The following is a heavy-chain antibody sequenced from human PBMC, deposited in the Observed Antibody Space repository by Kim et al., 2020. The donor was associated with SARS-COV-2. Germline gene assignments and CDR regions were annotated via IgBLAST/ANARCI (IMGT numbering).Heavy chain of an antibody. CDR3: AKDPTRDSSGYYPFDY. Sequence: GGSLRLSCAASGFTFSSYAMSWVRQAPGKGLEWVSAISGSGGSTYYADSVKGRFTISRDNSKNTLYLQMNSLRAEDTAVYYCAKDPTRDSSGYYPFDYWGQGTLVTVSS. D-gene: IGHD3-22*01. V-gene: IGHV3-23*01. CDR2: ISGSGGST. CDR1: GFTFSSYA. J-gene: IGHJ4*02.